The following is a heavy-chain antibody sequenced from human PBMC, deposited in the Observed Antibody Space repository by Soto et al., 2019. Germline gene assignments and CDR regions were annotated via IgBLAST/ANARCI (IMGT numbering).Heavy chain of an antibody. CDR1: GFRFSRFW. Sequence: GSLRLSCVASGFRFSRFWMSWVRQAPGGGLEWVANIKEDGSEQHYVDSVKGRFTVSRDNANNLLYLQMNSLRVEDTAVYYCTKVPTQVWLPAYFSFYGMNFWGQGTTVTVSS. CDR2: IKEDGSEQ. D-gene: IGHD5-18*01. J-gene: IGHJ6*02. V-gene: IGHV3-7*01. CDR3: TKVPTQVWLPAYFSFYGMNF.